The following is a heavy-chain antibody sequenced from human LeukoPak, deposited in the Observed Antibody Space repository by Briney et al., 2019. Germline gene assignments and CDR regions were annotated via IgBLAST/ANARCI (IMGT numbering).Heavy chain of an antibody. V-gene: IGHV3-21*01. CDR1: GFTFSSYW. Sequence: PGGSLRLSCAASGFTFSSYWMHWVRQAPGKGLEWVSSVSTGSNYIYYADSVKGRFTISRDNDKNSLYLQMNSLRVEDTAVYYCAGNNDFRAFDIWGQGTMVTVSS. J-gene: IGHJ3*02. D-gene: IGHD1-1*01. CDR2: VSTGSNYI. CDR3: AGNNDFRAFDI.